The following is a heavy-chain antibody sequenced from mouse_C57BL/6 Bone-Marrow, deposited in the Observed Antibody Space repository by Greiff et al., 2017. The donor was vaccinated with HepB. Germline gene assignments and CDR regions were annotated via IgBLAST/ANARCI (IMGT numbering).Heavy chain of an antibody. Sequence: VQLQQSGPELVKPGASVKISCKASGYTFTDYYMNWVKQSHGKSLEWIGDINPNNGGTSYNQKFKGKATLTVDKSSSTAYMELRSLTSEDSAVYYCARARLRAMDYWGQGTSVTVSS. J-gene: IGHJ4*01. CDR3: ARARLRAMDY. CDR2: INPNNGGT. D-gene: IGHD1-1*01. V-gene: IGHV1-26*01. CDR1: GYTFTDYY.